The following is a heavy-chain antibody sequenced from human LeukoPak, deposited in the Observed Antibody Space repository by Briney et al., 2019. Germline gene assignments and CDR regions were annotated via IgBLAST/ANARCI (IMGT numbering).Heavy chain of an antibody. D-gene: IGHD6-19*01. CDR3: ARDLASGGWYGGDAFDI. J-gene: IGHJ3*02. V-gene: IGHV1-69*04. CDR1: GCTLTELS. CDR2: IIPILGIA. Sequence: GASVKVSCKVSGCTLTELSMHWVRQAPGQGLEWMGRIIPILGIANYAQKFQGRVTITADKSTSTAYMELSSLRSEDTAVYYCARDLASGGWYGGDAFDIWGQGTMVTVSS.